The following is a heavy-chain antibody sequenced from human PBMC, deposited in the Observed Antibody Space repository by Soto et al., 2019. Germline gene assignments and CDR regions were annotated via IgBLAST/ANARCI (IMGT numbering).Heavy chain of an antibody. Sequence: QLPLQESGPGLVKPSETLSLTCTVSGGSISSSSYYWGWIRQPPGKGLEWIGSIYYSGSTYYNPSLKSRVTISVDTSKNQFSLKLSSVTAADTAVYYCASFAIAASTYWGQGTLVTVSS. CDR2: IYYSGST. CDR3: ASFAIAASTY. J-gene: IGHJ4*02. D-gene: IGHD6-6*01. CDR1: GGSISSSSYY. V-gene: IGHV4-39*01.